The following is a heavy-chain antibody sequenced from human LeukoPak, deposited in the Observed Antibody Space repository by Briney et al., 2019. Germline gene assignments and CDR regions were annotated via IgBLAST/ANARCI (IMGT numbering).Heavy chain of an antibody. CDR3: ARAFPQWLVPDY. CDR1: GFTFSSYG. D-gene: IGHD6-19*01. Sequence: GGSLRLSCAASGFTFSSYGMHWVRQAPGKGLGWVAVIWYDGSNKYYADSVKGRFTISRDNSKNTLYLQMNSLRAEDTAVYYCARAFPQWLVPDYWGQGTLVTVSS. V-gene: IGHV3-33*01. CDR2: IWYDGSNK. J-gene: IGHJ4*02.